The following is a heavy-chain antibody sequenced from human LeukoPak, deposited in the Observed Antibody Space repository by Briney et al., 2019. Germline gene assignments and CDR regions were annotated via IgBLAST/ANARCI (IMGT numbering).Heavy chain of an antibody. D-gene: IGHD3-22*01. Sequence: SETLSLTCSVSGGSISSYYWSWIRQPPGKGLEWIGYIYYSGSTDYNPSLKSRVIISVDTSKNQFSLKLSSVTAADTAVYYCARVMGDYYDSSGYYRRSDVFDIWGQGTMLTVSS. CDR2: IYYSGST. J-gene: IGHJ3*02. V-gene: IGHV4-59*01. CDR1: GGSISSYY. CDR3: ARVMGDYYDSSGYYRRSDVFDI.